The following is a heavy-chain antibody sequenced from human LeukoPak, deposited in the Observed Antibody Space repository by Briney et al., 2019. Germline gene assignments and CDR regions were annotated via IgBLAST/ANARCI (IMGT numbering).Heavy chain of an antibody. CDR3: ARGLVDIVATTGTVFDY. J-gene: IGHJ4*02. CDR1: GRSFSGYY. D-gene: IGHD5-12*01. CDR2: INHSGST. V-gene: IGHV4-34*01. Sequence: PSETLSLTCAVYGRSFSGYYWIWIRQPPGKGLEWIGEINHSGSTNYNPSLKSRVTISVDTSKNQFSLKLSSVTAADTAVYYCARGLVDIVATTGTVFDYWGQGTLVTVSS.